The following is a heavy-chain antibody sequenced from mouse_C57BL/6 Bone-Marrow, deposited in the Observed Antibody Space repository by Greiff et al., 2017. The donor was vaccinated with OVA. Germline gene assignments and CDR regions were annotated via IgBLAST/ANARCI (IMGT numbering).Heavy chain of an antibody. D-gene: IGHD1-1*01. Sequence: QVQLKESGPELVKPGASVKISCKASGYAFSSSWMNWVKQRPGKGLEWIGRIYPGDGDTNYNGKFKGKATLTADKSSSTAYMQLSSLTSEDSAVYFCATHITTVVAKMDYWGQGTSVTVSS. CDR1: GYAFSSSW. V-gene: IGHV1-82*01. CDR3: ATHITTVVAKMDY. J-gene: IGHJ4*01. CDR2: IYPGDGDT.